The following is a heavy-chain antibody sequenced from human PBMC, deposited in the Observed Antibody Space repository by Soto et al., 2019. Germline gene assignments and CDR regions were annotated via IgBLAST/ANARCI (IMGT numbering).Heavy chain of an antibody. V-gene: IGHV4-39*07. CDR3: ARWGSQILTGYYIFDY. D-gene: IGHD3-9*01. CDR2: IYYSGST. Sequence: PSETLSLTCTVSGGSISSSSYYWGWIRQPPGKGLEWIGSIYYSGSTYYNPSLKSRVTISVDTSKNQFSLKLSSVTAADTAVYYCARWGSQILTGYYIFDYWGQGTLVTVSS. CDR1: GGSISSSSYY. J-gene: IGHJ4*02.